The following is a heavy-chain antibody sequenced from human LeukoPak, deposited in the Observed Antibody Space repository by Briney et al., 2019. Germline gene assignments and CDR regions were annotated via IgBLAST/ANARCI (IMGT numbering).Heavy chain of an antibody. CDR3: ARSGITIFGVVYDAFDI. V-gene: IGHV1-2*02. D-gene: IGHD3-3*01. CDR1: GGTFSSYA. CDR2: INPNSGGT. Sequence: ASVKVSCKASGGTFSSYAISWVRQAPGQGLEWMGWINPNSGGTNYEQKFQGRVTMTRDTSISTAYMELSRLRSDDTAVYYCARSGITIFGVVYDAFDIWGQGTMVTVSS. J-gene: IGHJ3*02.